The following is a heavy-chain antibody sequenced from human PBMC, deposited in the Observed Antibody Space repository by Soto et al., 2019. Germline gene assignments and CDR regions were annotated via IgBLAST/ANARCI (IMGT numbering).Heavy chain of an antibody. Sequence: LRLSCAASGFTFSSYAMIWVRQAPGKGLEWVSAISGSGGSTYYADSVKGRFTISRDNSKNTPYLQMNSLRAEDTAVYYCAKDSRRITMIVVVPRGRFDPWGQGTLVTVSS. CDR1: GFTFSSYA. D-gene: IGHD3-22*01. J-gene: IGHJ5*02. V-gene: IGHV3-23*01. CDR2: ISGSGGST. CDR3: AKDSRRITMIVVVPRGRFDP.